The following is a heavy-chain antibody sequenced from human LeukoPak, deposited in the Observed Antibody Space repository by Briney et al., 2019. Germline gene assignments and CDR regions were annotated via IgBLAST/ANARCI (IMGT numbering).Heavy chain of an antibody. D-gene: IGHD2-8*01. CDR2: IRSKANNYAT. Sequence: GGSLRLSCAASGFTFSGSAMHWVRQASGKGLEWVGRIRSKANNYATAYAASVKGRFTISRDDLRNTAYLQMNSLRPADTAVYYCARDQLYCSDGTCSAHNWFDPWGQGTLVTVSS. CDR1: GFTFSGSA. CDR3: ARDQLYCSDGTCSAHNWFDP. V-gene: IGHV3-73*01. J-gene: IGHJ5*02.